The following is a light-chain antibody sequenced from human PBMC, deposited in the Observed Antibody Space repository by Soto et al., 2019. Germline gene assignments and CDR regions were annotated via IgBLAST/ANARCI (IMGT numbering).Light chain of an antibody. CDR1: SSNIGGGYD. V-gene: IGLV1-40*01. Sequence: QSVLTQPPSVSGAPGQRVTISCTGSSSNIGGGYDVHWYQQLPGAAPKLLIYENNTRPSGVPDRFSGSRSGTSASLAITGLQAEDETEYFCQSYDNTLSAWVFGGGTNLTVL. J-gene: IGLJ3*02. CDR3: QSYDNTLSAWV. CDR2: ENN.